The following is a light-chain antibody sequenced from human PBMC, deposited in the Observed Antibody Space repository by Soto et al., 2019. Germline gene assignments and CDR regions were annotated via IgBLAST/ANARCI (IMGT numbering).Light chain of an antibody. CDR3: SSYAGSNGVL. J-gene: IGLJ2*01. Sequence: QSALTQPPSASGSPGQSVTISCTGTSSDVGGYLYVSWYQHHPGKAPKLMIYEVSKRPSGVPDRFSGSKSGNTASLTVSGLQPEDEADYYCSSYAGSNGVLFGGGTKLTV. V-gene: IGLV2-8*01. CDR2: EVS. CDR1: SSDVGGYLY.